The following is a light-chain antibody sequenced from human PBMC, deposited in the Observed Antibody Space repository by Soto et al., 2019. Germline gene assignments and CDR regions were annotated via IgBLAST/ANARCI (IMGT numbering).Light chain of an antibody. CDR2: DVS. CDR1: QTVERW. Sequence: DLQMTQSPSTLSASVGDRVIITCRASQTVERWMAWYQQKPRKAPKLLISDVSTLERGVPSRFSGSGSATEFTLTISGLQPDDFATYYCQQYKDYVYTFGQGTKVESK. V-gene: IGKV1-5*01. J-gene: IGKJ2*01. CDR3: QQYKDYVYT.